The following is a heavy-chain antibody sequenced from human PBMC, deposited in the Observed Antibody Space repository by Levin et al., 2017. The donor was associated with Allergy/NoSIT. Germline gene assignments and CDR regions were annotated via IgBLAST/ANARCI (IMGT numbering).Heavy chain of an antibody. CDR1: GGSISSDY. Sequence: MPSETLSLTCTVSGGSISSDYWSWIRQPPGKGLELIGYIYYSGSTNYNLSLKSRVTISVDTSKNQFSLKLSSVTAADTAVYYCARRVSSPNLNSFYYFGMDVWGQGTTVTVSS. CDR2: IYYSGST. CDR3: ARRVSSPNLNSFYYFGMDV. D-gene: IGHD3-10*01. J-gene: IGHJ6*02. V-gene: IGHV4-59*01.